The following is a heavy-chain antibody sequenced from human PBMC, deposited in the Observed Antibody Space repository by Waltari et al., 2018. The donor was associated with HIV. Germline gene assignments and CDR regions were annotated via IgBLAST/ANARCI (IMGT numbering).Heavy chain of an antibody. CDR2: SHARGRT. CDR3: ARGPTAMVTFDS. Sequence: QVQLQESGPGLVKPSQTLSLTCTVPGGSISGGGYYWSRVRQPAGKGLEWIGRSHARGRTNYNPSLRSRVTISVDASKNQFSLKLTSVTAADTAVYFCARGPTAMVTFDSWGQGTLVTVSS. D-gene: IGHD5-18*01. V-gene: IGHV4-61*02. J-gene: IGHJ4*02. CDR1: GGSISGGGYY.